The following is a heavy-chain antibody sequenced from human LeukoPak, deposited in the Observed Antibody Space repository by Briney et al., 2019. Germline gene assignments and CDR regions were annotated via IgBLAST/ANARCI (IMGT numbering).Heavy chain of an antibody. D-gene: IGHD3-22*01. CDR1: GGSFSGYY. CDR3: ARARPFNYYDSSGYYHTGGSFDY. Sequence: SETLSLTRAVYGGSFSGYYWNWIRQPPGKGLEWIGEINHSGSTNYSPSLKSRVTISVDTSKNQFSLKLSSVTAADTAVYYCARARPFNYYDSSGYYHTGGSFDYWGQGTLVTVSS. CDR2: INHSGST. J-gene: IGHJ4*02. V-gene: IGHV4-34*01.